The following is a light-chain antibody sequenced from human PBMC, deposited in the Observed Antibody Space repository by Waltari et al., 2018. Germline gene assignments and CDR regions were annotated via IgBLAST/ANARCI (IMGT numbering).Light chain of an antibody. V-gene: IGLV3-25*03. CDR1: ALSKQY. CDR3: QSADSSGSVV. Sequence: SFELTQPPSLSVSHGQTARITCSGAALSKQYAHWHQQRPGLAPILVIHKDSERPSGIPERFSGSSSGTTVTVTISGVQAEDEADYYCQSADSSGSVVFGGGTKLTVL. CDR2: KDS. J-gene: IGLJ2*01.